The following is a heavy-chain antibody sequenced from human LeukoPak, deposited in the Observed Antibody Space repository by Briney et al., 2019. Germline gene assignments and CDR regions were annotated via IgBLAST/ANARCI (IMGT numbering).Heavy chain of an antibody. V-gene: IGHV4-31*03. Sequence: SETLSLTCTVSGGSISSGGYYWGWIRQHPGKGLEWIGYIYYSGSTYYNPSLKSRVTISVDTSKNQFSLKLSSVTAADTAVYYCARELLATLPPDDAFDIWSQGTMVTVSS. CDR1: GGSISSGGYY. J-gene: IGHJ3*02. CDR2: IYYSGST. CDR3: ARELLATLPPDDAFDI.